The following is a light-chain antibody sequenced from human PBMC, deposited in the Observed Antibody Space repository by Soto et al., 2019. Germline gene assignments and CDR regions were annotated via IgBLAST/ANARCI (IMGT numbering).Light chain of an antibody. CDR1: QDIGIY. CDR2: AAS. CDR3: QQLSSYPVT. Sequence: DIQMTQSPSSLSASVGDRFTITCRASQDIGIYLAWYQQKPGKAPNLLIYAASSLQRGVPSRFSGSGSGTDFTLTIRSLQPEDFATYHCQQLSSYPVTFGQGTKVDIK. V-gene: IGKV1-9*01. J-gene: IGKJ1*01.